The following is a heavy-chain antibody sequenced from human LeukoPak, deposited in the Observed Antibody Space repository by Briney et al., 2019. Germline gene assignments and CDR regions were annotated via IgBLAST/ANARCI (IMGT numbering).Heavy chain of an antibody. D-gene: IGHD3-22*01. J-gene: IGHJ4*02. CDR2: ISSSSSHI. CDR1: GFTFSSYS. Sequence: GGSLRLSCAASGFTFSSYSMNWVRQAPGKGLEWVSSISSSSSHISYADSLKGRFTISRDNAKNSLYLQMNSLRAEDTAVYYCARAYYDSSGYYQDWGQGTLVTVSS. CDR3: ARAYYDSSGYYQD. V-gene: IGHV3-21*01.